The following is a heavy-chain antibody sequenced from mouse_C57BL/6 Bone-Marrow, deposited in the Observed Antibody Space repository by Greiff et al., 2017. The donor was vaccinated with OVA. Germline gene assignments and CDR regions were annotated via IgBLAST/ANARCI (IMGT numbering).Heavy chain of an antibody. J-gene: IGHJ3*01. CDR1: GYTFTSYG. CDR2: IYPRSGNT. D-gene: IGHD2-4*01. Sequence: QVQLQQSGAELARPGASVKLSCKASGYTFTSYGISWVKQRPGQGLEWIGEIYPRSGNTYYNEKFKGKATLTADKSSSTAYMELRSLTSEDSAVDFCASYYEYVFAYWGQGTLVTVSA. CDR3: ASYYEYVFAY. V-gene: IGHV1-81*01.